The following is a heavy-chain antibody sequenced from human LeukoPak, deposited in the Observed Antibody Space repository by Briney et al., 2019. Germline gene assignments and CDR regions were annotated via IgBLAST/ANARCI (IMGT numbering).Heavy chain of an antibody. V-gene: IGHV3-21*01. Sequence: PGGSLRLSCAASGFTFSTYSMNWVRQAPGKGLEWVSSISSSSSYIYYADSVKGRFTISRDNAKNSLYLQMNSLRAEDTAVYYCARVVVGYYYMDVWGKGTTVTVSS. CDR1: GFTFSTYS. CDR3: ARVVVGYYYMDV. J-gene: IGHJ6*03. D-gene: IGHD2-2*01. CDR2: ISSSSSYI.